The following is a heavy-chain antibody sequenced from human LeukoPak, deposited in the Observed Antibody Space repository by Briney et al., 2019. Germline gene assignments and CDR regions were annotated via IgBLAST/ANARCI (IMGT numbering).Heavy chain of an antibody. V-gene: IGHV3-23*01. CDR2: ISGSGGST. CDR1: GFTFSSYA. Sequence: PGGSLRLSCAASGFTFSSYAMSWVRQAPGKGLEWVSAISGSGGSTYYADSVKGRFTISRDNSKNTLYLQMNSLRAEDTAVYYCAKDGVAAAGTYLEYFQHSGQGTLVTVSS. CDR3: AKDGVAAAGTYLEYFQH. J-gene: IGHJ1*01. D-gene: IGHD6-13*01.